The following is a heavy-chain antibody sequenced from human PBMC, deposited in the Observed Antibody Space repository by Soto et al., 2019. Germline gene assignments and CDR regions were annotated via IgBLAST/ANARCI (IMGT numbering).Heavy chain of an antibody. CDR1: GYTFTSYG. Sequence: ASVKVSCKASGYTFTSYGISWVRQAPGQRLEWMGWISAYNGNTNYAQKLQGRVTMTTDTSMSTAYMELRSLRSDDTAVYYCARSIAAAGPYYYYMDVWGKGTTVTVSS. V-gene: IGHV1-18*01. CDR2: ISAYNGNT. J-gene: IGHJ6*03. D-gene: IGHD6-13*01. CDR3: ARSIAAAGPYYYYMDV.